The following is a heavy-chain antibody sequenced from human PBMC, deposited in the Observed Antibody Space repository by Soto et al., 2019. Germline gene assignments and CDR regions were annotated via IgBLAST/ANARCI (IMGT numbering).Heavy chain of an antibody. Sequence: QVQLQESDPGLVKPSETLSLTCTVSGASIRSSYWSWIRQSPGRGLEWIAYVYYTGKSNSNPSLSGRVTVSVDTSKNQLSLKLTSVTAADTAVYYCARGFFETITGHSNPFEMWGQGTMVTVSS. J-gene: IGHJ3*02. CDR2: VYYTGKS. CDR1: GASIRSSY. V-gene: IGHV4-59*01. D-gene: IGHD3-9*01. CDR3: ARGFFETITGHSNPFEM.